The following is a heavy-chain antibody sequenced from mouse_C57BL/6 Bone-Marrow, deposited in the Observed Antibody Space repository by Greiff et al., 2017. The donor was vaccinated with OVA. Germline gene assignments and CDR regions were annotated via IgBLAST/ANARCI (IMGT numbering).Heavy chain of an antibody. CDR2: IYPGSGST. D-gene: IGHD1-1*01. V-gene: IGHV1-55*01. CDR1: GYTFTSYW. J-gene: IGHJ1*03. CDR3: ASPHYYGSSSYWYFDV. Sequence: QVQLQQPGAELVKPGASVKMSCKASGYTFTSYWITWVKQRPGQGLEWIGDIYPGSGSTNYNEKFKSKATLTVDTSSSTAYMQLSSLTSEDSAVYYCASPHYYGSSSYWYFDVWGTGTTVTVSS.